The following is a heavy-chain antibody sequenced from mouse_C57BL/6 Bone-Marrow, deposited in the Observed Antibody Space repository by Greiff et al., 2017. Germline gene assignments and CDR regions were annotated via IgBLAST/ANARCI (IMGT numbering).Heavy chain of an antibody. Sequence: EVKLMESGGGLVQPGGSLNLSCASSGFPFRDYGMALVRQAPRKGPEWVAFISNLAYSIYYADTVTCLFTISRENAKNTLYLEMRSLRSEDTAMYYCAKGDWFAYWGQGTLVTVSA. CDR2: ISNLAYSI. CDR1: GFPFRDYG. J-gene: IGHJ3*01. V-gene: IGHV5-15*01. CDR3: AKGDWFAY.